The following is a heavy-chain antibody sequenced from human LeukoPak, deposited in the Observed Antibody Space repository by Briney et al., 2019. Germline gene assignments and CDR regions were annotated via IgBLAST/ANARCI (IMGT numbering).Heavy chain of an antibody. J-gene: IGHJ4*02. CDR1: GFTFSSYA. Sequence: PGGSLRLSCAASGFTFSSYAMHWVRQAPGKGLEWVAVISYDGSNKYYADSVKGRFTISRDNSKSTLYLQMNSLRAEDTAVYYCARSSGSYYRYYFDYWGQGTLVTVSS. CDR2: ISYDGSNK. D-gene: IGHD1-26*01. CDR3: ARSSGSYYRYYFDY. V-gene: IGHV3-30*04.